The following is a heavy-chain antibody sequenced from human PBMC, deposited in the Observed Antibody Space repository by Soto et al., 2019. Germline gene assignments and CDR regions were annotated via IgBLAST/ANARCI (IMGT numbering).Heavy chain of an antibody. CDR2: ISAYNGNT. CDR3: ARDYVRVVVPAAMYYYYYYGMDV. CDR1: GYTFTSYG. D-gene: IGHD2-2*01. Sequence: EASVKCYCKASGYTFTSYGISWVRQAPGQGLEWMGWISAYNGNTNYAQKLQGRVTMTTDTSTSTAYMELRSLRSDDTAVYYCARDYVRVVVPAAMYYYYYYGMDVWGQGTTVTVSS. J-gene: IGHJ6*02. V-gene: IGHV1-18*04.